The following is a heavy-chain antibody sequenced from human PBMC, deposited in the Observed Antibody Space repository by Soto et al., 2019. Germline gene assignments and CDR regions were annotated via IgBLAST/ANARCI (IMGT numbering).Heavy chain of an antibody. CDR3: GRMSTGYEY. J-gene: IGHJ4*02. Sequence: GGWLTVSCGASGLTFSDYYMSWIGQAPGKGLEWVSYISSSGSTIYYADSVKGRFTISRDNAKNSLYLQMNSLRAEDTAVYYCGRMSTGYEYWGQGTLDIVSS. CDR2: ISSSGSTI. D-gene: IGHD4-17*01. CDR1: GLTFSDYY. V-gene: IGHV3-11*01.